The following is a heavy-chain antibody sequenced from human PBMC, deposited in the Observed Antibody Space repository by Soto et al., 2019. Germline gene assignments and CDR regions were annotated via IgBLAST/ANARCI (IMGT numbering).Heavy chain of an antibody. J-gene: IGHJ4*02. V-gene: IGHV3-30-3*01. CDR3: ARDGLITMVRGGYVDY. D-gene: IGHD3-10*01. CDR2: ISYDGSNK. CDR1: GFTFSIYA. Sequence: QVQLVEAGGGVVQPGRSLRLSCAASGFTFSIYAMHWVSQAPGMGLEWVDVISYDGSNKYYSDSVKGRFTLSRDNSKNTLYLQINSLRAEDTAVYYCARDGLITMVRGGYVDYWGQGTLVTVSS.